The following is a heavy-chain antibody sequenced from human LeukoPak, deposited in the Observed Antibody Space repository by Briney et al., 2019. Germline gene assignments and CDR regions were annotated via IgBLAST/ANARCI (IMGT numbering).Heavy chain of an antibody. J-gene: IGHJ4*02. CDR3: ARGVGYYYFDY. D-gene: IGHD2-2*03. CDR1: GGTFSSYA. V-gene: IGHV1-69*04. CDR2: IIPILGIA. Sequence: GASVKVSCKASGGTFSSYAISWVRQAPGQGLEWMGRIIPILGIANYAQKFQGRVTITADKSTSTAYMELSSLRSEDTAVYYCARGVGYYYFDYWGQGTLVTVSP.